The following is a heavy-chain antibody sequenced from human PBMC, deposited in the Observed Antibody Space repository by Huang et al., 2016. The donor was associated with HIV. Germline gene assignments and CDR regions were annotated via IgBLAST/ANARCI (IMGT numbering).Heavy chain of an antibody. Sequence: VQLVESGGGLVKPGGSLRLSFAASGLVFIDHYMNWIGKAAGNGFEGISYISLSGTTRRYADSVKGRFTISRDNANKSLFLEMNSLRVDDTAVYYCARRMAGWDDVFDMWGQGTMVTVSS. V-gene: IGHV3-11*01. CDR1: GLVFIDHY. CDR3: ARRMAGWDDVFDM. J-gene: IGHJ3*02. CDR2: ISLSGTTR. D-gene: IGHD6-19*01.